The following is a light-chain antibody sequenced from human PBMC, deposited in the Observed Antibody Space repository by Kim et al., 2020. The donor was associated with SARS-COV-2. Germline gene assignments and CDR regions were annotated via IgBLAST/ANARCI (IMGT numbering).Light chain of an antibody. CDR2: KDS. V-gene: IGLV3-21*04. J-gene: IGLJ2*01. Sequence: PGKRASKTLGGNGIGSKSVHRYQTRPGQRLVLNINKDSDRPSGIPKRFSGSNSENTATLTIRRVEAGDEADYYCQVWDSSSDHRVVFGGGTQLTVL. CDR3: QVWDSSSDHRVV. CDR1: GIGSKS.